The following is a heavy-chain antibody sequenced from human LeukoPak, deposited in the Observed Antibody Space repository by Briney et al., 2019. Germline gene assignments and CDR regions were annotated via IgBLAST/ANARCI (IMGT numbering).Heavy chain of an antibody. CDR3: PREVIDSSGYWGAFDI. D-gene: IGHD3-22*01. Sequence: GESLKISGKGSGYSFTSYWIGWVRQMPGKGLEWMGIIYPGDFDTRYSPSFQGQVTISADKSTSTANLQSSSLKASDTAMYYCPREVIDSSGYWGAFDIWGQGTMVTVSS. V-gene: IGHV5-51*01. CDR1: GYSFTSYW. CDR2: IYPGDFDT. J-gene: IGHJ3*02.